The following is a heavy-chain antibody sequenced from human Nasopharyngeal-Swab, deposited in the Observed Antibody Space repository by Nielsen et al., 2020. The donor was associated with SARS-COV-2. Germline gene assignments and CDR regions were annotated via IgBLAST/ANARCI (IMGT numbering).Heavy chain of an antibody. D-gene: IGHD6-19*01. J-gene: IGHJ6*03. CDR3: ARVSSGWDYHYYYMDV. Sequence: GGSLRLSCAASGFTPRSYDVHWVRQTTGEGLEWVSVIASSGATSYLGSVKGRFTISRHNSNNTLHLQMNSLRGEETAVYYCARVSSGWDYHYYYMDVWGKGTTVTVSS. CDR1: GFTPRSYD. V-gene: IGHV3-13*01. CDR2: IASSGAT.